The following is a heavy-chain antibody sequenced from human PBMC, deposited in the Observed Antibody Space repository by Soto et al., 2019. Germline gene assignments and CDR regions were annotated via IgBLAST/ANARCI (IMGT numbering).Heavy chain of an antibody. CDR2: FYPGDSDA. J-gene: IGHJ4*02. CDR3: ARQGGEYNTMSDY. CDR1: GYTFSKYW. V-gene: IGHV5-51*01. Sequence: GESLKISCKGSGYTFSKYWIGWVRQTPGKGLEWMGMFYPGDSDARYSPSFEGQVTFSADKSISTAYLQWSSLKASDTAIYYCARQGGEYNTMSDYWGQGTLVTVSS. D-gene: IGHD3-10*01.